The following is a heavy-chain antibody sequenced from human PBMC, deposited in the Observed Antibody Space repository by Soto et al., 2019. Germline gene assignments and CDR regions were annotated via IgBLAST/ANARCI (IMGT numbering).Heavy chain of an antibody. D-gene: IGHD3-16*01. V-gene: IGHV1-8*01. J-gene: IGHJ6*02. CDR3: ARGNPFNYAGFDV. CDR2: MNAKSGDT. Sequence: GASVKVSCKASGYTFSDFDINWLRQASGQGPELMGWMNAKSGDTFFPQRFRGKFNMTWDTSLSTAYMEVSSLTSHYTAIYYCARGNPFNYAGFDVWGQGTTVTVSS. CDR1: GYTFSDFD.